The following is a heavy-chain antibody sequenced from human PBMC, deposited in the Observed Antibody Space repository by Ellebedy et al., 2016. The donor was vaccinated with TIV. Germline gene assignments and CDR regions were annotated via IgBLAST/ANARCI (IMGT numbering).Heavy chain of an antibody. CDR3: ARGGYSAYEPYWYFDL. D-gene: IGHD5-12*01. V-gene: IGHV1-2*02. CDR1: GYSFTDYY. J-gene: IGHJ2*01. CDR2: INPNTGGT. Sequence: ASVKVSCKASGYSFTDYYIHWVRQTPGQGLEWMAWINPNTGGTNHTQKFQGRVTVTRDTSIRTTYLELSRLRSDDTAMYYCARGGYSAYEPYWYFDLWGRGTLLTVSS.